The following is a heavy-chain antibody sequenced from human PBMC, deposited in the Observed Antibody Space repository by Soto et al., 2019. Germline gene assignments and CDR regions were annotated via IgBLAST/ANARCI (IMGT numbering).Heavy chain of an antibody. CDR1: GYTFTNYA. CDR2: INAGNGNT. V-gene: IGHV1-3*01. J-gene: IGHJ2*01. CDR3: ARGESLYWYFDL. Sequence: QVQLVQSGAEVKKPGASVKVSCKASGYTFTNYAMHWVRQAPGQRLEWMGWINAGNGNTKYSQKFQGRVTITRDTSASTAYMELSSLRSEDTAVYYCARGESLYWYFDLWGRGTLVTVSS.